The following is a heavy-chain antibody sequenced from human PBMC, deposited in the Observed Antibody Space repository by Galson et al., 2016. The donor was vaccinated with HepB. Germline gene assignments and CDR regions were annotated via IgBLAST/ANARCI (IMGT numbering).Heavy chain of an antibody. D-gene: IGHD3-3*01. CDR1: GFTFSTYG. Sequence: SLRLSCAASGFTFSTYGMIWVRQAPGKGLEWVSGISGGGASTYYVDSVQGRFTISRDNDKNTLFLQMNSLRAEDTAVYYCGKSKAPYDSWSGYDSWGQGILVTVSS. J-gene: IGHJ4*02. CDR2: ISGGGAST. V-gene: IGHV3-23*01. CDR3: GKSKAPYDSWSGYDS.